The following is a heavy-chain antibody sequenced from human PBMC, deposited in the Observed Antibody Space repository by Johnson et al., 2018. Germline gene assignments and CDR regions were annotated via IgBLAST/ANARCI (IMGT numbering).Heavy chain of an antibody. CDR3: AREEIAAAGRAFDI. CDR1: GFTFSSYS. J-gene: IGHJ3*02. CDR2: ISSSSSYI. Sequence: EVQLVESGGGLVKPGGSLRLSCAASGFTFSSYSMNWVRQAPGKGLEWVSSISSSSSYIYYADSVKGRFTISRDNAKNSLYLQMNSLRAEDTAVYYCAREEIAAAGRAFDIWGQGTMVTVSA. V-gene: IGHV3-21*01. D-gene: IGHD6-13*01.